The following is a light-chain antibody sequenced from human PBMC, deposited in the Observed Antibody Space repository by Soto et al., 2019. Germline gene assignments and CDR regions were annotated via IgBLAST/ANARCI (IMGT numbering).Light chain of an antibody. CDR2: KAS. CDR1: QTIDSW. V-gene: IGKV1-5*03. CDR3: QQYHIYSGT. Sequence: DIQMTQSPSTLSGSVGDRVTITCRASQTIDSWLAWYQQRSGKPPNLLIYKASTLASGVPSRFSGSGSGTEFTLTINSLQPDDFATYYCQQYHIYSGTFGQGTKVDI. J-gene: IGKJ1*01.